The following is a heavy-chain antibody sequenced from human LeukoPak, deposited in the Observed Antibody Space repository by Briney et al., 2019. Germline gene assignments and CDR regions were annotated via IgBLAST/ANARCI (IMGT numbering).Heavy chain of an antibody. D-gene: IGHD3-16*01. J-gene: IGHJ4*02. CDR2: ISRSGEST. Sequence: GGSLRLSCAASGFTFSGFAMSWIRQAPRKGLEWVSSISRSGESTFYADSVRGRFTISRDNSKNTVSLQMESLRAEDTALYYCAKDYAVGSIDYWGQGTLVTVSS. CDR1: GFTFSGFA. V-gene: IGHV3-23*01. CDR3: AKDYAVGSIDY.